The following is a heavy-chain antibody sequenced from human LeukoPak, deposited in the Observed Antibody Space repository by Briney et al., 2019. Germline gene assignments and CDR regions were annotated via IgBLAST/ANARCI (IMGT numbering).Heavy chain of an antibody. CDR1: AGSISDYY. Sequence: SETLSHTCTVSAGSISDYYWNWIRQSPGKGLEWIGYVSDTGNTKHNPSLTSRLSLSVDTSKNRFSLKLTSVTTADSAVYYCATMSYDVLTGYRPLDFWGRGTLVTVSS. CDR2: VSDTGNT. CDR3: ATMSYDVLTGYRPLDF. V-gene: IGHV4-59*01. J-gene: IGHJ4*02. D-gene: IGHD3-9*01.